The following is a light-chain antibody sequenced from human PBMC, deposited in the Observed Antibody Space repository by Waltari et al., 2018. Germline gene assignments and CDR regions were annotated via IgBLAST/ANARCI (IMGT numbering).Light chain of an antibody. CDR2: GST. CDR1: TGAVAGDFY. Sequence: QTVVTQEPSLTVSPGGTVTLTCASSTGAVAGDFYPSWFQQRPGQAPRALIFGSTNKYSWTPALFSGSLLGGKAALTLSGAQPEDEADYYCLLHFGGDQLVFGGGTKLTVL. V-gene: IGLV7-43*01. J-gene: IGLJ3*02. CDR3: LLHFGGDQLV.